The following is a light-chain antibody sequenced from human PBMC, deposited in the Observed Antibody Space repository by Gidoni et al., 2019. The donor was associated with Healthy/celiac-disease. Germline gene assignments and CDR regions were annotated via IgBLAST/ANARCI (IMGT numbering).Light chain of an antibody. CDR3: QQYGSSPPTWT. V-gene: IGKV3-20*01. CDR1: QSVSSSY. J-gene: IGKJ1*01. Sequence: EIGLTQSPGTLSLSPGERATLPCRASQSVSSSYLAWYRQKPGQAPRLLIHGASSRATGIPDTFSGSGTGTDFALTIRRLEPEDVEVYYCQQYGSSPPTWTFGQXTKVEIK. CDR2: GAS.